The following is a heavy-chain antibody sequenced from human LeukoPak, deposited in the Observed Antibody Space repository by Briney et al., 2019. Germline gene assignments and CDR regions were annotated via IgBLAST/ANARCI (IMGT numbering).Heavy chain of an antibody. CDR3: ARVWGASGTYYSPFDY. V-gene: IGHV4-39*07. J-gene: IGHJ4*02. CDR1: GGSISSSSYY. D-gene: IGHD1-26*01. Sequence: PSETLSLTCTVSGGSISSSSYYWGWIRQPPGKGLEWIGSIYYRGSTYYNPSLKSRVTISVDTSKNRFSLKLSSVTAADTAVYYCARVWGASGTYYSPFDYWGQGNLVTVSS. CDR2: IYYRGST.